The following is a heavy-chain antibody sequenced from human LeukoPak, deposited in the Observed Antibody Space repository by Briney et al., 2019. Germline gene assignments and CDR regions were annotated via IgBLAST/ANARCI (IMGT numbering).Heavy chain of an antibody. CDR2: IHYSGST. J-gene: IGHJ4*02. CDR1: GGSISSTNYY. CDR3: ARLPTDYYGSGSPDG. Sequence: KPSEALSLTCTVSGGSISSTNYYWGWIRQPLGKGLEWIGSIHYSGSTYYNPSLKSRVTISVDTSKNQFSLKLSSATAADMAVYYCARLPTDYYGSGSPDGCGQGTLVTVSS. D-gene: IGHD3-10*01. V-gene: IGHV4-39*01.